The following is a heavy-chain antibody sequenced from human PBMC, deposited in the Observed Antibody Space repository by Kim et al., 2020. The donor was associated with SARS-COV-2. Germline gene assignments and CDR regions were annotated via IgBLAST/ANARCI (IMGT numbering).Heavy chain of an antibody. Sequence: GGSLRLSCAASGFTVSSNYMSWVRQAPGKGLEWVSVIYSGGSTYYADSVKGRFTISRHNSKNTLYLQMNSLRAEDTAVYYCARAGYYYDSSGYYTAGAFDIWGQGTMVTVSS. J-gene: IGHJ3*02. CDR2: IYSGGST. V-gene: IGHV3-53*04. D-gene: IGHD3-22*01. CDR3: ARAGYYYDSSGYYTAGAFDI. CDR1: GFTVSSNY.